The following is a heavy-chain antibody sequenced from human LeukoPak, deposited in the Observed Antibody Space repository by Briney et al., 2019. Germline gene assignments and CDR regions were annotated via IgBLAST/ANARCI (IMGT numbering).Heavy chain of an antibody. CDR2: IYSGGNS. CDR1: GFTVSSSY. Sequence: GGSLRLSCTASGFTVSSSYMNWVRQAPGKGLEWVSVIYSGGNSYYADSVKGRFTFSRDNSNNTLYLQMNSLRAEDMAVYYCARVAFGGVIAGAFDIWGQGTMVTVSS. D-gene: IGHD3-16*02. J-gene: IGHJ3*02. V-gene: IGHV3-66*02. CDR3: ARVAFGGVIAGAFDI.